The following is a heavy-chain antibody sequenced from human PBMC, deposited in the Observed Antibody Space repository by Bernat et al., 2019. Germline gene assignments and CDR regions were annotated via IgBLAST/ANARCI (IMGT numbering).Heavy chain of an antibody. D-gene: IGHD3-10*01. CDR2: ISANNGNT. V-gene: IGHV1-18*01. CDR3: SRVGYYDSGSYYNLGYDGMDV. J-gene: IGHJ6*02. CDR1: GYTFTSYA. Sequence: QGQLVQSGAEVRKPGASVKVSCKASGYTFTSYAISWVRQAPGQGLEWMGWISANNGNTNYGQKFQGRVTMTTDTSTSTVYMELRSLRSDDTAAYYCSRVGYYDSGSYYNLGYDGMDVWGQGTTVTVSS.